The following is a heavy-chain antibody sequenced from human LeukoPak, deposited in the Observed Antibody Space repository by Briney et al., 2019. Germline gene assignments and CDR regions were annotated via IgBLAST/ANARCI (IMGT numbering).Heavy chain of an antibody. CDR2: IYYSGST. J-gene: IGHJ4*02. D-gene: IGHD1-1*01. Sequence: PSETLSLTCTVSGGSISSSSYYWGWIRQPPGKGLEWIGSIYYSGSTYYNPSLKSRVTISVDTSKNQFSLKLSSVTAADTAVYYCARDQPVQLERRGTFDYWGQGTLVTVSS. CDR1: GGSISSSSYY. CDR3: ARDQPVQLERRGTFDY. V-gene: IGHV4-39*07.